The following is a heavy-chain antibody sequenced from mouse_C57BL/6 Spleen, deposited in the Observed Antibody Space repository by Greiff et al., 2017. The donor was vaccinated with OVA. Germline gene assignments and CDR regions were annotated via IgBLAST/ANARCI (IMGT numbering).Heavy chain of an antibody. CDR3: ARYTEIYSYVDY. D-gene: IGHD1-1*01. CDR1: GFTFTDYY. J-gene: IGHJ2*01. CDR2: IRNKANGYTT. Sequence: EVHLVESGGGLVQPGGSLSLSCATSGFTFTDYYMSWVRQPPGKALEWLGFIRNKANGYTTEYSASVKGRFTISRDNSQSILYLQMSALRAEDSATYYCARYTEIYSYVDYWGQGTTLTVAS. V-gene: IGHV7-3*01.